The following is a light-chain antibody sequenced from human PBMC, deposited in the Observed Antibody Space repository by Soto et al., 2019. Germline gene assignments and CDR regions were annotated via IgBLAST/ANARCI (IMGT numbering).Light chain of an antibody. Sequence: QSALTQPPSASGSLGQSVTISCTGASSDVVGYNYVSWYQQHPGKAPKLLISEVIKRPSGVPDRFSGSKSGNTASLTISGLQAEDEADYYCSSYAGSNSFVFGTGTQLTVL. CDR2: EVI. CDR1: SSDVVGYNY. J-gene: IGLJ7*01. CDR3: SSYAGSNSFV. V-gene: IGLV2-8*01.